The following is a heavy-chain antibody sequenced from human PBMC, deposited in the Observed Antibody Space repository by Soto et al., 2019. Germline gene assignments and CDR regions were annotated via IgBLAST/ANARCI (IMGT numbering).Heavy chain of an antibody. D-gene: IGHD1-1*01. CDR3: ARYQERYYYYGMDV. J-gene: IGHJ6*02. Sequence: GASVKVSCKASGGTFGSYAISWVRQAPGQGLEWMGGIIPIFGTANYAQKFQGRVTITADKSTSTAYMELSSLRSEDTAVYYCARYQERYYYYGMDVWGQGTTVTVSS. V-gene: IGHV1-69*06. CDR1: GGTFGSYA. CDR2: IIPIFGTA.